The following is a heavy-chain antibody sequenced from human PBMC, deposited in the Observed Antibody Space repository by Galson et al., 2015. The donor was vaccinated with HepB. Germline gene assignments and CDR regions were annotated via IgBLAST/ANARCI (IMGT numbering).Heavy chain of an antibody. Sequence: SLRLSCAASGFTFSDYYMRWIRQAPGQGLEWVSYISSSTYTNYADSVRGRFTISRDNAKNSLYLQINSLRAEDTAVYYCARVADADYGDHSHFDYWGQGTLVTVSS. J-gene: IGHJ4*02. CDR3: ARVADADYGDHSHFDY. D-gene: IGHD4-17*01. CDR1: GFTFSDYY. CDR2: ISSSTYT. V-gene: IGHV3-11*06.